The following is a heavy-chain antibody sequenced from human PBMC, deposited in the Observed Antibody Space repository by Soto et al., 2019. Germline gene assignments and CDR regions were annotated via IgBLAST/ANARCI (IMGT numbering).Heavy chain of an antibody. CDR2: IYYNSEST. J-gene: IGHJ4*02. D-gene: IGHD1-26*01. CDR1: GGSISDYY. V-gene: IGHV4-59*01. CDR3: ARKSGSYHSGIDY. Sequence: QVQLQESGPGLVKPSETLSLTCTVSGGSISDYYWSWIRQPPGKGLEWVGFIYYNSESTNYNPSLKSRVTISLETSKSQFSRGLRSVTAADPAVYYCARKSGSYHSGIDYWGQGALVTVSS.